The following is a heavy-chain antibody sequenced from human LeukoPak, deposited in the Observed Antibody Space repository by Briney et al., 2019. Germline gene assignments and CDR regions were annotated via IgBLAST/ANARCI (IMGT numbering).Heavy chain of an antibody. Sequence: PGGSLRLSCAASGFTFSNYAMSWVRQAPGKGLEWVSAVSGRDTSTYYADSVKGRFTISRDNSKNTLYLQMNSLRAEDTAIYYYAKWGDYDVLTGYYDSDYWGQGTLVTVSS. CDR1: GFTFSNYA. CDR2: VSGRDTST. D-gene: IGHD3-9*01. CDR3: AKWGDYDVLTGYYDSDY. V-gene: IGHV3-23*01. J-gene: IGHJ4*02.